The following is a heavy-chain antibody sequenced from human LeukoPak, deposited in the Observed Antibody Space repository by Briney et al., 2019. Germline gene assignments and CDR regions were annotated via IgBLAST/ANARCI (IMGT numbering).Heavy chain of an antibody. CDR2: IYYRGST. Sequence: PSETLSLTCTVSGGSISNYYWSWIRQPPGKGLEWIGYIYYRGSTNYNPSLKSRVTISVDTSENQFSLKLSSVTAADTAVYYCARHVSGDGYQGLDYFDYWGLGTLVTVSS. J-gene: IGHJ4*02. CDR1: GGSISNYY. CDR3: ARHVSGDGYQGLDYFDY. D-gene: IGHD5-24*01. V-gene: IGHV4-59*08.